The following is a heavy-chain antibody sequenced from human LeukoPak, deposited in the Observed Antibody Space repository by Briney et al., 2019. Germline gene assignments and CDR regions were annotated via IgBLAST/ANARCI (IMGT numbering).Heavy chain of an antibody. D-gene: IGHD3-10*01. CDR3: ARDRDYGSGSYYYGFDP. CDR1: GFTFSTYG. Sequence: GGSLRLSCAASGFTFSTYGMHWVRQAPGKGLEWVAVVWYDGNNKYYADSVKGRFTISRDNSKNTVYLQMNSLRAEDTAVYYCARDRDYGSGSYYYGFDPWGQGTLVTVSS. V-gene: IGHV3-33*01. CDR2: VWYDGNNK. J-gene: IGHJ5*02.